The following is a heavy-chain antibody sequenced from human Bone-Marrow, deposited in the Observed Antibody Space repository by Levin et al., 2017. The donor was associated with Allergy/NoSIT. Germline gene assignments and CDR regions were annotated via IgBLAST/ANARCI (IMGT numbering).Heavy chain of an antibody. D-gene: IGHD2-15*01. CDR3: ATHCNGDTCVYQDALDI. J-gene: IGHJ3*02. Sequence: PGESLKISCKVSGFSVTEISMHWVRQAPGKGLEWIGGFDPENGEKIDAQRFQDRVTMSEDRATDTAYMELSSLRSEDTAMYYCATHCNGDTCVYQDALDIWGQGTLVTVSS. CDR2: FDPENGEK. V-gene: IGHV1-24*01. CDR1: GFSVTEIS.